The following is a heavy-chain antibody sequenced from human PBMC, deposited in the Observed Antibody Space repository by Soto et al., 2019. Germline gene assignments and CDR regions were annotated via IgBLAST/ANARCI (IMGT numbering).Heavy chain of an antibody. CDR3: ARLQPAAGDNDLTFDY. CDR1: GYSFTSYW. J-gene: IGHJ4*02. Sequence: PGESLKISCKGSGYSFTSYWISWVRQMPGKGLEWMGRIEPSDSYTNYSPSFQGHVTISADKSISTAYLQWSSLKASDTAMYYCARLQPAAGDNDLTFDYWGQGALVTVSS. V-gene: IGHV5-10-1*01. D-gene: IGHD6-13*01. CDR2: IEPSDSYT.